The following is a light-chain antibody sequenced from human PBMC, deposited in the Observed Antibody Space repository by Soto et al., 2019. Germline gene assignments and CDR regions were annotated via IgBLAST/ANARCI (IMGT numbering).Light chain of an antibody. J-gene: IGKJ5*01. CDR3: QQAASFPIT. CDR1: QGSGSW. CDR2: TVS. V-gene: IGKV1-12*01. Sequence: IQMTQSPSSMSVSVGDRVIITCRASQGSGSWLAWYQQKPGKAPNLLIYTVSSLQSGVPSRFSGSGSGTDFTLTSSNLQPEYVATYYCQQAASFPITFGQGTRLEIK.